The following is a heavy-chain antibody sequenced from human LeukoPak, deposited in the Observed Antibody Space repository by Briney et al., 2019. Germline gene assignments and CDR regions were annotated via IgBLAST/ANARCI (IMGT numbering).Heavy chain of an antibody. J-gene: IGHJ4*02. CDR2: ISSSGTTM. D-gene: IGHD2-2*01. CDR1: RFTFSSYE. Sequence: GGSLRLSCATSRFTFSSYETNWVRQAPGKGLEWVSYISSSGTTMYYADSVKGRFTISRDNARKSLYLQMNSLRAEDTAIYYCARAGEYCRSTSCYVAHYWGRGTLVTVSS. CDR3: ARAGEYCRSTSCYVAHY. V-gene: IGHV3-48*03.